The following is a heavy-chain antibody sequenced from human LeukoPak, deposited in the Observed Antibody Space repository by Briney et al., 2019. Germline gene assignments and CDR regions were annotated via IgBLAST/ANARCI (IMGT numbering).Heavy chain of an antibody. Sequence: GASVKVSCKASGYTFTGYYMHSVRPAPGQGLEWMGWINPNSGGTNYAQKFQGRVTMTRGTSISTAYMELSRLRSDDTAVYYCARGREAAMVTPQVDYWGQGTLVTVSS. CDR3: ARGREAAMVTPQVDY. D-gene: IGHD5-18*01. J-gene: IGHJ4*02. V-gene: IGHV1-2*02. CDR1: GYTFTGYY. CDR2: INPNSGGT.